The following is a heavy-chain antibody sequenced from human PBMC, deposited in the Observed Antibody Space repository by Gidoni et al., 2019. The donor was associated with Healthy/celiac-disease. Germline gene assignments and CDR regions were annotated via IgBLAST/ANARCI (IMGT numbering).Heavy chain of an antibody. V-gene: IGHV4-39*07. CDR1: GGSIIRTTYY. Sequence: QLQLQESGPGLVKPSETPSLTCTVPGGSIIRTTYYWGWIRQPPGKGLEWIGSIHYSGSTYYNPSLKSRVTISVDTSKNQCCLKLSSVTAADTAVYYCARDVPLLRCFNWLGYFDLWGRGTLVTVSS. D-gene: IGHD3-9*01. CDR3: ARDVPLLRCFNWLGYFDL. J-gene: IGHJ2*01. CDR2: IHYSGST.